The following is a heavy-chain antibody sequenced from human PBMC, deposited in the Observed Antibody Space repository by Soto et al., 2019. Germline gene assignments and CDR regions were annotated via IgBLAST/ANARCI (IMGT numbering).Heavy chain of an antibody. D-gene: IGHD2-15*01. J-gene: IGHJ5*02. CDR3: ATTGSGVAWRWFDP. CDR1: GDSISSGAYY. Sequence: QVQLQESGPGLVKPSQTLSLTCTVSGDSISSGAYYWSWIRQHPGKGLEWVGYIYYRGSTYYNPSLKSRVTISVDTSKNQFSLKLSYVPAADTAVYYCATTGSGVAWRWFDPWGQGTQVTVSS. CDR2: IYYRGST. V-gene: IGHV4-31*03.